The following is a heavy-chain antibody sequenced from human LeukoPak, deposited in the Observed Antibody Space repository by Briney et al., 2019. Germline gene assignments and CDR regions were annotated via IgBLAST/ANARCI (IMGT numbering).Heavy chain of an antibody. Sequence: SETLSLTCTVSGGSISSYYWSWIRQPPGKGLEWIGYIYYSGSTNYNPSLKSRVTISVDTSKNQFSLKLSSVTAADTAVYYCARGTYYYDILFDPWGQGTLVTVSS. V-gene: IGHV4-59*01. CDR1: GGSISSYY. J-gene: IGHJ5*02. D-gene: IGHD3-22*01. CDR3: ARGTYYYDILFDP. CDR2: IYYSGST.